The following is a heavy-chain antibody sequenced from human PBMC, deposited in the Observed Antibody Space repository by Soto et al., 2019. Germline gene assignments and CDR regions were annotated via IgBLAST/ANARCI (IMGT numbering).Heavy chain of an antibody. V-gene: IGHV4-61*01. CDR3: ARGQAFWTGYYRMPYYFDY. D-gene: IGHD3-3*01. CDR1: GGSVSSGSYY. J-gene: IGHJ4*02. Sequence: SETLPLTCTVSGGSVSSGSYYWSWIRQPPGKGLEYIGYLYYSGSTNYNPSLKSRVTISVDTPKNQFSLKLTSVTAADTAIYYCARGQAFWTGYYRMPYYFDYWGQGTLVTVSS. CDR2: LYYSGST.